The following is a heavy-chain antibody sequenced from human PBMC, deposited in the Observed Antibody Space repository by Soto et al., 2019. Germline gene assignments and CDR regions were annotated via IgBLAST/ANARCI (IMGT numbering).Heavy chain of an antibody. Sequence: SETLSLTCTVSGGSISSYYWSWIRQPPGKGLEWIGYIYYSGSTNYNPSLKSRVTISVDTSKNQFSLKLSSVTAADTAVYYCARDGQGPFDYWGQGTLVTVSS. CDR3: ARDGQGPFDY. CDR1: GGSISSYY. J-gene: IGHJ4*02. V-gene: IGHV4-59*01. CDR2: IYYSGST.